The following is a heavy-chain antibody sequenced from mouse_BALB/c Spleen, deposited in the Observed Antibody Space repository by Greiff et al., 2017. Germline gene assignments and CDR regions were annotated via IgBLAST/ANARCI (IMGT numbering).Heavy chain of an antibody. CDR1: GFNIKDTY. J-gene: IGHJ2*01. CDR2: IDPANGNT. Sequence: EVQVVESGAELVKPGASVKLSCTASGFNIKDTYMHWVKQRPEQGLEWIGRIDPANGNTKYDPKFQGKATITADTSSNTAYLQLSSLTSEDTAVYYCADGGLIDYWGQGTTLTVSS. V-gene: IGHV14-3*02. D-gene: IGHD2-3*01. CDR3: ADGGLIDY.